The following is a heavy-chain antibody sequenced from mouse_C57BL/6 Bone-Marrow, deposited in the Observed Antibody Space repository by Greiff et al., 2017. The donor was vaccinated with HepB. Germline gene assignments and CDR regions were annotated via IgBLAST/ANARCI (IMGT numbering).Heavy chain of an antibody. V-gene: IGHV5-15*01. D-gene: IGHD2-2*01. CDR2: ISNLAYSI. J-gene: IGHJ3*01. CDR3: ARGGLRQGFAY. CDR1: GFTFSDYG. Sequence: EVQGVESGGGLVQPGGSLKLSCAASGFTFSDYGMAWVRQAPRKGPEWVAFISNLAYSIYYADTVTGRFTISRENAKNTLYLEMSSLRSEDTAMYYCARGGLRQGFAYWGQGTLVTVSA.